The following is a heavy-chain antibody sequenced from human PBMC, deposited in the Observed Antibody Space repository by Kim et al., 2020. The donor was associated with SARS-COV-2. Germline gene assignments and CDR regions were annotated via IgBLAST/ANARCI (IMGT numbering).Heavy chain of an antibody. Sequence: ASVKVSCKASGYTFTGYYMHWVRQAPGQGLEWMGRINPNSGGTNYAQKFQGRVTMTRDTSISTAYMELSRLRSDDTAVYYCARLFGYYGSGSYYNVEFYYYGMDVWGQGTTVTVSS. V-gene: IGHV1-2*06. CDR2: INPNSGGT. J-gene: IGHJ6*02. CDR1: GYTFTGYY. D-gene: IGHD3-10*01. CDR3: ARLFGYYGSGSYYNVEFYYYGMDV.